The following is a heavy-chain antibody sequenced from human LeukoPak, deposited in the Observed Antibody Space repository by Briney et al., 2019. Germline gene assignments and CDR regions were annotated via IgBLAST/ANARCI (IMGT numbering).Heavy chain of an antibody. J-gene: IGHJ4*02. CDR2: IDHTGST. CDR1: ADSITIYY. CDR3: AKRIQSAMATGY. Sequence: SETLSLTCSVPADSITIYYWTWIRQPPGKGLEWIGYIDHTGSTNYSPSLNSRVTISRDTSKNHFSLRLSSLTAADTAVYFSAKRIQSAMATGYWGQGTLVTVSS. D-gene: IGHD5-18*01. V-gene: IGHV4-59*01.